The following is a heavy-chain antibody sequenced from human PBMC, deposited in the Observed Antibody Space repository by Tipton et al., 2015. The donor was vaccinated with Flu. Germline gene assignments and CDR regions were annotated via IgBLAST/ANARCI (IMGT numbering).Heavy chain of an antibody. CDR1: GFILSDYW. CDR2: IKYDGSTI. CDR3: TRRLVED. J-gene: IGHJ4*02. V-gene: IGHV3-7*01. Sequence: QLVQSGGGLVQPGGSLRLSCAASGFILSDYWMAWVRQAPGKGLEWVANIKYDGSTIYYVDSVKGRFTISRDNAKRSLYLQMNNLRAEDTAIYYCTRRLVEDWGQGTQVTVSS.